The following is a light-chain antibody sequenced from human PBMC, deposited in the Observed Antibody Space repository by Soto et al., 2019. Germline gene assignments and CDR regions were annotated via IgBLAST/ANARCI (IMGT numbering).Light chain of an antibody. J-gene: IGKJ5*01. Sequence: EIVLTQSPATLSLSPGERATLSCRASQSVSSYLAWYQQKPGQAPRLLIYYASNRATGIPARFSGSGSGTDFTLTISSLEPEDFAVYYCQQRNNWPPAITFGQGTRLEIK. CDR3: QQRNNWPPAIT. CDR1: QSVSSY. CDR2: YAS. V-gene: IGKV3-11*01.